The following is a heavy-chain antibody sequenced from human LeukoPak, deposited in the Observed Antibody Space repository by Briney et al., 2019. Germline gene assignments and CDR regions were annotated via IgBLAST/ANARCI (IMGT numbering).Heavy chain of an antibody. V-gene: IGHV3-30*04. D-gene: IGHD6-13*01. CDR1: GFTLSSYA. CDR2: ISYDGSNK. J-gene: IGHJ5*02. CDR3: ARGGIADT. Sequence: GGSLRLSCAASGFTLSSYAMHWVRQAPGKGLEWVAVISYDGSNKYYADSVKGRFTISRDNSKNTLYLQMNSLRAEDTAVYYCARGGIADTWGQGTLVTVSS.